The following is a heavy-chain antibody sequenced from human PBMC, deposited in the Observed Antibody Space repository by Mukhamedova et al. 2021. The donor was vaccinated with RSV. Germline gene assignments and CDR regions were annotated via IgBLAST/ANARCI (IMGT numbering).Heavy chain of an antibody. CDR2: INPGAGNT. CDR3: ARELPNTFYFDF. D-gene: IGHD3-16*01. Sequence: EYMGIINPGAGNTRYAQKFQDRVTMTRDTSTSTVYMELSSLRSEDTAVYYCARELPNTFYFDFWGQGTLVTVSS. J-gene: IGHJ4*02. V-gene: IGHV1-46*01.